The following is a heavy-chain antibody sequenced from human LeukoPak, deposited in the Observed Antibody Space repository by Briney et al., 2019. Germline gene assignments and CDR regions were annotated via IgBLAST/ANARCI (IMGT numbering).Heavy chain of an antibody. Sequence: SETLSLTCTVSGGSISSSSYYWGWIRQPPGKGLEWIGSIYYSGSTYYNPSLKSRVTISVDTSKNQFSLKLSSVTAADTAVYYCARNGYYDAFDIWGQGTMVTVSS. J-gene: IGHJ3*02. CDR3: ARNGYYDAFDI. CDR2: IYYSGST. D-gene: IGHD5-18*01. CDR1: GGSISSSSYY. V-gene: IGHV4-39*01.